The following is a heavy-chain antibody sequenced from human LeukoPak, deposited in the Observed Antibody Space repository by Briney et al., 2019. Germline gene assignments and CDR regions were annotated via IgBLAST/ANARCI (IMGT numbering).Heavy chain of an antibody. CDR1: GFTFSSYE. Sequence: PGGSLRPSCAASGFTFSSYEMNWVRQAPGKGLEWVSYISSSGSTIYYADSVKGRFTISRDNAKNSLYLQMNSLRAEDTAVYYCAREELLNGMDVWGQGTTVTVSS. J-gene: IGHJ6*02. CDR2: ISSSGSTI. V-gene: IGHV3-48*03. CDR3: AREELLNGMDV. D-gene: IGHD1-26*01.